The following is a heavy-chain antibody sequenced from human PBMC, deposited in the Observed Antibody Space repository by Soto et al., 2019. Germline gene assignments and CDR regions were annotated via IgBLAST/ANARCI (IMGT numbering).Heavy chain of an antibody. J-gene: IGHJ4*02. CDR1: GYSFTSYW. CDR3: ARVMGVVTANAFDH. V-gene: IGHV5-51*03. Sequence: EVQLVQSGAEVKKPGESLKISCKGSGYSFTSYWIGWVRQMPGKGLEWMGIIYPGDSDTRYIPSFQGQVTISPDKSISSAYLQWSGLMASDTAMYYCARVMGVVTANAFDHWGQGALVLVCS. CDR2: IYPGDSDT. D-gene: IGHD2-21*02.